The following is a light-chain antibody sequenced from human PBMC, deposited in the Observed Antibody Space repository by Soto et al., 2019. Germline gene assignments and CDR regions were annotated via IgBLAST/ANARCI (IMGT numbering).Light chain of an antibody. J-gene: IGKJ1*01. CDR3: QQSYSRPRA. V-gene: IGKV2-28*01. CDR2: SSS. Sequence: DIVMTQSPLSLPVTPGEPASISCRSSQSLLHSNGYNYLDWYLQKPGKAPNLLIYSSSSLESGVPSRFSGSGSGTDFTLTISSLQPEDFATYFCQQSYSRPRAFGQGTKVEI. CDR1: QSLLHSNGYNY.